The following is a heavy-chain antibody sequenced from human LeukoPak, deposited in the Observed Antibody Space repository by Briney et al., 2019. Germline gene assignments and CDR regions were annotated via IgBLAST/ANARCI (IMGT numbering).Heavy chain of an antibody. D-gene: IGHD3-10*01. CDR1: GGSISSSNW. Sequence: SETLSLTCAVSGGSISSSNWWSWVRQPPGKGLEWIGEIYHSGSTNYNPSLKSRVTISVDKSKNQFSLKLSSVTAADTAVYYCARYRPGRGSGSLYDYWGQGTLVTVSS. V-gene: IGHV4-4*02. CDR3: ARYRPGRGSGSLYDY. CDR2: IYHSGST. J-gene: IGHJ4*02.